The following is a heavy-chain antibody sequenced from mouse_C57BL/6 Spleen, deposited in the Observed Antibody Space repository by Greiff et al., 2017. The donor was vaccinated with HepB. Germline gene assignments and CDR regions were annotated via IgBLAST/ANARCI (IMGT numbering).Heavy chain of an antibody. CDR1: GFSLTSYG. V-gene: IGHV2-2*01. Sequence: VKLMESGPGLVQPSQSLSITCTVSGFSLTSYGVHWVRQSPGKGLEWLGVIWSGGSTDYNAAFISRLSISKDNSKSQVFFKMNSLQADDTAIYYCARTGGSSSYYAMDYWGQGTSVTVSS. CDR3: ARTGGSSSYYAMDY. D-gene: IGHD1-1*01. CDR2: IWSGGST. J-gene: IGHJ4*01.